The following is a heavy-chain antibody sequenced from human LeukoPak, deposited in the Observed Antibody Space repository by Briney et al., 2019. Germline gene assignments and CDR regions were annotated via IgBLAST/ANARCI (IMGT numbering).Heavy chain of an antibody. V-gene: IGHV1-18*01. CDR1: GYTFTSYG. CDR3: ARELDIAARPDVFGYYFDY. CDR2: ISAYNGNT. J-gene: IGHJ4*02. Sequence: GASVKVSCKASGYTFTSYGISWVRQAPGQGLEWMGWISAYNGNTNYAQKLQGRVTMTTDTSTSTAYMELRSLRSDDTAVYYCARELDIAARPDVFGYYFDYWGQGTLVTVSS. D-gene: IGHD6-6*01.